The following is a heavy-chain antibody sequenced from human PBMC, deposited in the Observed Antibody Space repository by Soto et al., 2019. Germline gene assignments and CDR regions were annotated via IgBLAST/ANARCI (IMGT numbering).Heavy chain of an antibody. CDR2: IYYTGNT. D-gene: IGHD1-1*01. CDR3: ASRRTTTLHY. J-gene: IGHJ4*02. V-gene: IGHV4-39*01. Sequence: PSETLSLTCTLSGESIMSSSYYWGWIRQPPGKGLEWIGSIYYTGNTYYNPSLKSRVTVSVDTSKNQFSLKLNSVTAADTAVYYCASRRTTTLHYWGQGTLVTVSS. CDR1: GESIMSSSYY.